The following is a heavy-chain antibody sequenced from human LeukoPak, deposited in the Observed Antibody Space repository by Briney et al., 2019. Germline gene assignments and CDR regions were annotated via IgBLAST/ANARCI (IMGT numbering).Heavy chain of an antibody. V-gene: IGHV3-23*01. J-gene: IGHJ4*02. CDR1: GFTFSSYA. D-gene: IGHD3-22*01. CDR2: ISGSGGST. CDR3: AKDHSPFTITMIVVAYDY. Sequence: PGGFLRLSCAASGFTFSSYAMSWVRQAPGKGLEWDSAISGSGGSTYYADSVKGRFTISRDNSKNTLYLQMNSLRAEDTAVYYCAKDHSPFTITMIVVAYDYWGQGTLVTVSS.